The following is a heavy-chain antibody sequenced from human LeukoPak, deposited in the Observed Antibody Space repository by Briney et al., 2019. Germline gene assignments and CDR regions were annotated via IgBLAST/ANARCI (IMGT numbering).Heavy chain of an antibody. D-gene: IGHD5-12*01. Sequence: SVKVSCKASGGTFSNYAITWVRQAPGQGLQWVGRVVPIFGTTSYAQNFQGRATVSADESTNTAYMELNNLQSEDTAVYYCARDQGMLATWGWFDPWGQGTLVTVSS. CDR3: ARDQGMLATWGWFDP. CDR2: VVPIFGTT. V-gene: IGHV1-69*13. CDR1: GGTFSNYA. J-gene: IGHJ5*02.